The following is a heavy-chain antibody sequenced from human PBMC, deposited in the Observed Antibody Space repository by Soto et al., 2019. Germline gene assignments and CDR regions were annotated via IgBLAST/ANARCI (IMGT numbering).Heavy chain of an antibody. CDR1: GVSITSYY. D-gene: IGHD6-19*01. V-gene: IGHV4-59*01. CDR2: IYYSGST. J-gene: IGHJ4*02. Sequence: SEPLSLTRTGSGVSITSYYWSWIRQPPGKGLEWIGYIYYSGSTNYNPSLKSRVTISVDTSKNQFSLKLSSVTAADTAVYYCARDNSSGWPDYWGKGTPVTVS. CDR3: ARDNSSGWPDY.